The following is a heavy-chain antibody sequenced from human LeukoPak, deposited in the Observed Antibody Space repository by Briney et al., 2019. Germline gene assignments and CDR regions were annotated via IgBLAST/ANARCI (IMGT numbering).Heavy chain of an antibody. V-gene: IGHV3-23*01. D-gene: IGHD2-2*01. CDR2: ISGSGGST. Sequence: GGSLRLSCAASGFTFSSYAMSWVRQAPGKGLEWVSAISGSGGSTYYADSVKGRFTISRDNSKSTLYLQMNSLRAEDTAVYYCAKDRIVPAAMGALNYWCQGTLVTVSS. J-gene: IGHJ4*02. CDR3: AKDRIVPAAMGALNY. CDR1: GFTFSSYA.